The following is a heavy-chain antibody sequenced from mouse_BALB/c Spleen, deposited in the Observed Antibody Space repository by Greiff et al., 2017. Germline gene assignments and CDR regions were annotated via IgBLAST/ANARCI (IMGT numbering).Heavy chain of an antibody. CDR2: ISSGSSTI. CDR1: GFTFSSFG. V-gene: IGHV5-17*02. Sequence: EVKLVESGGGLVQPGGSRKLSCAASGFTFSSFGMHWVRQAPEKGLEWVAYISSGSSTIYYADTVKGRFTISRDNPKNTLFLQMTSLRSEDTAMYYCARQGDYDDWFAYWGQGTLVTVSA. CDR3: ARQGDYDDWFAY. D-gene: IGHD2-4*01. J-gene: IGHJ3*01.